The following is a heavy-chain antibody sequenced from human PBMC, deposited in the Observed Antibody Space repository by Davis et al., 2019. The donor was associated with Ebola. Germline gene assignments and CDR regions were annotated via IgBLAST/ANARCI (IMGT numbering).Heavy chain of an antibody. V-gene: IGHV3-23*01. CDR1: GFTFSSYA. CDR3: AAPRITGTSGYYYGMDV. Sequence: GESLKISCAASGFTFSSYAMSWVRQAPGKGLEWVSAISGSGGSTYYADSVKGRFTISRDNSKNTLYLQMNSLRAEDTAVYYCAAPRITGTSGYYYGMDVWGQGTTVTVSS. D-gene: IGHD1-20*01. CDR2: ISGSGGST. J-gene: IGHJ6*02.